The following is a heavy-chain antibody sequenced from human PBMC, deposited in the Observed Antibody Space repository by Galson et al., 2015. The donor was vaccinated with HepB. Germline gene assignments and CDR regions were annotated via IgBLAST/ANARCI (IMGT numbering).Heavy chain of an antibody. CDR3: SGERKGGYGPFDY. CDR1: GFTFGDHT. V-gene: IGHV3-49*03. D-gene: IGHD5-12*01. CDR2: IRSKVHGGTT. Sequence: SLRLSCAGSGFTFGDHTMTRFRQAPGKGLEWVGSIRSKVHGGTTEYAASVKGRFTISRDDSKSIAYLQMNSLTTEDTAMYYCSGERKGGYGPFDYWGQGTLVTVSS. J-gene: IGHJ4*02.